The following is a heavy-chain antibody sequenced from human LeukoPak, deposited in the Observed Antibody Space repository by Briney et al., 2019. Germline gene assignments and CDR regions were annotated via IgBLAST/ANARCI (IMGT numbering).Heavy chain of an antibody. CDR1: GGSISSSSYY. CDR2: IYYSGTT. J-gene: IGHJ4*02. D-gene: IGHD3-22*01. Sequence: SETLSLTRTVSGGSISSSSYYWGWIRQPPGKGLEWIGSIYYSGTTYYNPSLKSRVTISVDTSKNQFSLKLSSVTAADTAVYYCARQRHYDSSGYIDYWGQGTLVTVSS. V-gene: IGHV4-39*01. CDR3: ARQRHYDSSGYIDY.